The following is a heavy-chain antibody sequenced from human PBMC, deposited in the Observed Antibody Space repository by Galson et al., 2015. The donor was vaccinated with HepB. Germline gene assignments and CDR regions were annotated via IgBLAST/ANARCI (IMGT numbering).Heavy chain of an antibody. CDR2: INTNTGNP. D-gene: IGHD3-10*01. V-gene: IGHV7-4-1*02. Sequence: SVKVSCKASGYTFTSYAMNWVRQAPGQGLEWMGWINTNTGNPTYAQGFTGRFVFSLNTSVSTAYLQISSLKAEDTAVYYCARVGIFRGLLSYYYYMDVWGKGTTVTVSS. CDR3: ARVGIFRGLLSYYYYMDV. J-gene: IGHJ6*03. CDR1: GYTFTSYA.